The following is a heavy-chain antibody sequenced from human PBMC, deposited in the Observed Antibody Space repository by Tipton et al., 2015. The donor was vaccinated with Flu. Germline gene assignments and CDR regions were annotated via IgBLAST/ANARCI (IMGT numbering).Heavy chain of an antibody. D-gene: IGHD3-10*01. CDR3: ARGSGSGTDVTFYF. CDR1: GGSISGYY. Sequence: TLSLTCTVSGGSISGYYWTWIRQPAGKGLEWIGRMSASGSSKYKPSLKSRVTMSVDTSKNQFSLRLTSVTSADTAVYYCARGSGSGTDVTFYFWGQGTLVTVSS. CDR2: MSASGSS. V-gene: IGHV4-4*07. J-gene: IGHJ4*02.